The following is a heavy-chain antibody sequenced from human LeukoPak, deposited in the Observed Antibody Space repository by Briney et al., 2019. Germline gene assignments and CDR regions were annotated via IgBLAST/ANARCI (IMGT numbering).Heavy chain of an antibody. D-gene: IGHD5-12*01. V-gene: IGHV4-59*01. J-gene: IGHJ2*01. Sequence: PSETLSLTCTVSGGSISSYYWSWIRQPPGKGLEWIGYIYYSGSTNYNPSLKSRITISVDTSKNQFSLKLSSVTAADTALYYCAKTIVATIRENWYFDLWGRGTLVTVSS. CDR3: AKTIVATIRENWYFDL. CDR1: GGSISSYY. CDR2: IYYSGST.